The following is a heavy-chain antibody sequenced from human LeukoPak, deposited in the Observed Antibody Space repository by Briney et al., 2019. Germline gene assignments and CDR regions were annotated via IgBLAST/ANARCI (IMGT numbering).Heavy chain of an antibody. CDR2: ISSNGGST. Sequence: GGSLGLSCAASGFTFSSYAMHWVRQAPGKGLEYVSAISSNGGSTYYANSVKGRFTISRDNSKNTLYLQMNSLRAEDTAVYYCARGSYGDPSFDYWGQGTLVTVSS. J-gene: IGHJ4*02. CDR3: ARGSYGDPSFDY. CDR1: GFTFSSYA. V-gene: IGHV3-64*01. D-gene: IGHD4-17*01.